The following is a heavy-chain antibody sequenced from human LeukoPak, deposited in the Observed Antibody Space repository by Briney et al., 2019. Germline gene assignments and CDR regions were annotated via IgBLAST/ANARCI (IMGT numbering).Heavy chain of an antibody. CDR3: ARGIVAAASY. Sequence: PGGSLRLSCAASGFTFSSYVIHWVRQAPGKGLEWVAVVSYDGSKKYYADSVKGRFTISRDNSKNTLYLQMNSLRAEDTAVYYCARGIVAAASYWGQGTLVTVSS. D-gene: IGHD6-13*01. CDR2: VSYDGSKK. J-gene: IGHJ4*02. CDR1: GFTFSSYV. V-gene: IGHV3-30-3*01.